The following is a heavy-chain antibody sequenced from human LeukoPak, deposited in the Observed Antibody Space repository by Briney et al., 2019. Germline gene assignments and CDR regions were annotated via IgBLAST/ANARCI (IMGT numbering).Heavy chain of an antibody. CDR1: GGSFSDYF. CDR3: ARRSLVRGVKYPGYDY. J-gene: IGHJ4*02. CDR2: ISHSGST. D-gene: IGHD3-10*01. Sequence: SETLSLTCAVYGGSFSDYFWSWIRQPPGKGLEWIGEISHSGSTNYNPSLKSRVTISVDKSKNQFSLKLSSVTAADTAVYYCARRSLVRGVKYPGYDYWGQGTLVTVSS. V-gene: IGHV4-34*01.